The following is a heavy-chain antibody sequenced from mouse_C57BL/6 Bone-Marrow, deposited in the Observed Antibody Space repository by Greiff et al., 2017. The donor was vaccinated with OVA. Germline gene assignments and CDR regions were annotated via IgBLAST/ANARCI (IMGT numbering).Heavy chain of an antibody. J-gene: IGHJ4*01. Sequence: EVHLVESGGDLVKPGGSLKLSCAASGFTFSSYGMSWVRQTPDKRLEWVATISSGGSYTYYPDSVKGRFTISRDNAKNTLYLQMSSLKSEDTAMYYCARHAFITTFYAMDYWGQGISVTVSS. CDR1: GFTFSSYG. D-gene: IGHD1-1*01. V-gene: IGHV5-6*01. CDR3: ARHAFITTFYAMDY. CDR2: ISSGGSYT.